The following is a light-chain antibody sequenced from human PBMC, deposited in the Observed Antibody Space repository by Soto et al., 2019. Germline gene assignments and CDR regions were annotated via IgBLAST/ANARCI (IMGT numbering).Light chain of an antibody. Sequence: EIVLTQSPATLPLSPGERATLSCRASQSVSIYFAWFQQKPGQAPRLLIYDTSNRSTGIPARFSGSGSGTDFTLIISSLEPEDFAVYYCQQRYSWPLTFGGGTKVELK. CDR3: QQRYSWPLT. CDR2: DTS. CDR1: QSVSIY. V-gene: IGKV3-11*01. J-gene: IGKJ4*01.